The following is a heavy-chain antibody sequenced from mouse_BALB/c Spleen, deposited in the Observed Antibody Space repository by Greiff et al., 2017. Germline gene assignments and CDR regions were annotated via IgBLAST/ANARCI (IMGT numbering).Heavy chain of an antibody. V-gene: IGHV5-6-5*01. CDR2: ISSGGST. D-gene: IGHD1-1*01. Sequence: EVHLVESGGGLVKPGGSLKLSCAASGFTFSSYAMSWVRQTPEKRLEWVASISSGGSTYYPDSVKGRFTISRDNARNILYLQMSSLRSEDTAMYYCARGGYGSSYRYFDYWGQGTTLTVSS. CDR3: ARGGYGSSYRYFDY. CDR1: GFTFSSYA. J-gene: IGHJ2*01.